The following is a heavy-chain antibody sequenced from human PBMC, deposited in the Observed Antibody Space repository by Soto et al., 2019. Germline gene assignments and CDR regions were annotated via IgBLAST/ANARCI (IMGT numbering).Heavy chain of an antibody. D-gene: IGHD3-22*01. J-gene: IGHJ3*02. CDR1: GGSFSGYY. CDR2: INHSGST. Sequence: PSETLSLTCAVYGGSFSGYYWSWIRQPPGKGLEWIGEINHSGSTNYNPSLKSRVTISVDTSKNQFSLKLSSVTAADTAVYYCAKVRPGTWLLQAFYIWGQGTMVTVSS. V-gene: IGHV4-34*01. CDR3: AKVRPGTWLLQAFYI.